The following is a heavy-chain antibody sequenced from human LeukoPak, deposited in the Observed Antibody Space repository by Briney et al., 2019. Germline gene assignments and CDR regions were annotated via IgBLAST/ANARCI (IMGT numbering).Heavy chain of an antibody. CDR3: ARPSLGYCSSTSCDMNY. Sequence: ASAKVSWMASAYIFTEFYMHWVRQAPGQGFEWMGRINPNSGGTNYAQKFQGRVTMTRDTSISTAYMELSRLRSDDTAVYYCARPSLGYCSSTSCDMNYWGQGTLVTVSS. J-gene: IGHJ4*02. CDR1: AYIFTEFY. D-gene: IGHD2-2*02. CDR2: INPNSGGT. V-gene: IGHV1-2*06.